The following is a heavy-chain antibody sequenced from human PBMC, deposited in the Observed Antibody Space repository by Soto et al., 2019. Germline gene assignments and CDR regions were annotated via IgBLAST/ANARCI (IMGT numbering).Heavy chain of an antibody. CDR2: MRNDGRSI. D-gene: IGHD6-19*01. CDR3: AREASAHGWLTQDS. J-gene: IGHJ4*02. CDR1: GFTFSNYG. V-gene: IGHV3-33*01. Sequence: QVQLVESGGGVVQPGRSLRLSCAASGFTFSNYGVHWVRQAPGTGLEWVALMRNDGRSIYYADSVKGRFTISRDNSKDTVYLQMNSLRADDTAVYYCAREASAHGWLTQDSWGQGTLVTVSS.